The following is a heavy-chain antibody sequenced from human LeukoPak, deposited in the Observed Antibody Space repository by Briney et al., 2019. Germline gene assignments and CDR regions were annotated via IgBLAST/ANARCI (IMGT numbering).Heavy chain of an antibody. Sequence: GGSLRLSCAASGFTFSDYYMSWIRQAPGKGLEWVSYISSSGSTIYYADSVKGRFTISRDNAKNSLYLQMNSLRAEDTAVYYCARDQGPIVVVPAARPYYYGMDVWGQGTTVTVS. CDR1: GFTFSDYY. J-gene: IGHJ6*02. CDR2: ISSSGSTI. D-gene: IGHD2-2*02. V-gene: IGHV3-11*01. CDR3: ARDQGPIVVVPAARPYYYGMDV.